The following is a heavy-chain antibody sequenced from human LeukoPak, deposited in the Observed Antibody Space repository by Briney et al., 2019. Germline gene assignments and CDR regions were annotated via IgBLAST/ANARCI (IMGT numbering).Heavy chain of an antibody. CDR1: GYTFTGYY. J-gene: IGHJ5*02. D-gene: IGHD6-13*01. CDR2: INPNSGDT. V-gene: IGHV1-2*02. Sequence: ASVKVSCKASGYTFTGYYMHWVRQAPGQGLEWMGWINPNSGDTKYSQKFQGRVTMTRDTSISTAYMELSRLRSDDTAVYYCARDPAAAADNWFDPWGQGTLVTVSS. CDR3: ARDPAAAADNWFDP.